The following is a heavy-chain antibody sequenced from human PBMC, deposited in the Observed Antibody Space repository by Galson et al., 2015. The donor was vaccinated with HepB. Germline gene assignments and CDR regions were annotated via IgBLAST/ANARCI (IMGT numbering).Heavy chain of an antibody. D-gene: IGHD6-13*01. J-gene: IGHJ4*02. CDR3: SRGSLISSSNWSPFDS. Sequence: QSGAEVKKPGESLRISCQGSGNDFTKYWINWLRQMPGKGLEWMGKVDPSDSFPNYSPSFQGHITISADKSTTTVYLQWSSLKASDTAMYYCSRGSLISSSNWSPFDSWGQGTLVTVSS. V-gene: IGHV5-10-1*01. CDR1: GNDFTKYW. CDR2: VDPSDSFP.